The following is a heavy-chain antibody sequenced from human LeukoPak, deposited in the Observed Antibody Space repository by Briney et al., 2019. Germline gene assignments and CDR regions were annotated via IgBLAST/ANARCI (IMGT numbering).Heavy chain of an antibody. Sequence: SETLSLTCTVSGGPISSGDYYWSWIRQPPGKGLEWIGYIYYSGSTYYNPSLKSRVTISVDTSKNQFSLKLSSVTAADTAVYYCARGSYDSSGCFDYWGQGTLVTVSS. D-gene: IGHD3-22*01. CDR2: IYYSGST. CDR1: GGPISSGDYY. V-gene: IGHV4-30-4*01. CDR3: ARGSYDSSGCFDY. J-gene: IGHJ4*02.